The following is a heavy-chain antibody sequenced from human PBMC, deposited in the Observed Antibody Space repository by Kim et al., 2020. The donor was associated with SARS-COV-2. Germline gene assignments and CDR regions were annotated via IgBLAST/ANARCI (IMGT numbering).Heavy chain of an antibody. D-gene: IGHD7-27*01. V-gene: IGHV1-18*01. J-gene: IGHJ4*02. CDR2: ISAYNGNT. CDR1: GYTFTSYG. CDR3: ARDLNWGSTDMPGY. Sequence: ASVKVSCKASGYTFTSYGISWVRQAPGQGLEWMGWISAYNGNTNYAQKLQGRVTMTTDTSTSTAYMELRSLRSDDTAVYYCARDLNWGSTDMPGYWGQGTLVTVSS.